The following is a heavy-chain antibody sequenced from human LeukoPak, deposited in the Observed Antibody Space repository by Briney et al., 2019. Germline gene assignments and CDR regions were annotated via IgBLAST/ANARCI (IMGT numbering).Heavy chain of an antibody. D-gene: IGHD3-10*01. Sequence: PGGSLRLSCAASGFTFGSFIMSWVRQAPGRSLEWVSAIRGTDTNTYYADSVRGRFTISRDNSNNTLFLQMNGLRAEDTAVYYCAKAGFYYGSGNMSPLGIGYFTMDVWGQGTTVTVSS. V-gene: IGHV3-23*01. CDR1: GFTFGSFI. CDR2: IRGTDTNT. J-gene: IGHJ6*02. CDR3: AKAGFYYGSGNMSPLGIGYFTMDV.